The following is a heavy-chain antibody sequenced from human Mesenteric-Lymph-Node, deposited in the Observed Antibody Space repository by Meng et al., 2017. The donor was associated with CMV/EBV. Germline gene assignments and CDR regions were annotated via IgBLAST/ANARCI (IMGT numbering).Heavy chain of an antibody. CDR1: GGSFSAYY. CDR3: ASLAPLNNTKDKIPSGY. CDR2: INHSGST. D-gene: IGHD1-14*01. V-gene: IGHV4-34*01. Sequence: QVQLQQWGAGLLKPSDTLSLPCAVYGGSFSAYYWSWIRQPPGKGLEWIGGINHSGSTNYNPSLKSRLTISVDTSKNHFSLKLTSVTAADTAVYFCASLAPLNNTKDKIPSGYWGQGTLVTVSS. J-gene: IGHJ4*02.